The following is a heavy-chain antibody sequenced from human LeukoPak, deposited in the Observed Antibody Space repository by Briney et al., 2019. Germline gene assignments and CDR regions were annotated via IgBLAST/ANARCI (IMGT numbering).Heavy chain of an antibody. V-gene: IGHV3-74*01. Sequence: GGSLRLSCAGSGFTLSSNWMHWVRQGPGKGLVWVSRIYSDGSRTNYADSVKGRFTISGDNVKNTLYLQMNSLRAEDTAVYYCARNKKGDRYTYGHDYWGQGTLVTVSS. CDR3: ARNKKGDRYTYGHDY. D-gene: IGHD5-18*01. J-gene: IGHJ4*02. CDR1: GFTLSSNW. CDR2: IYSDGSRT.